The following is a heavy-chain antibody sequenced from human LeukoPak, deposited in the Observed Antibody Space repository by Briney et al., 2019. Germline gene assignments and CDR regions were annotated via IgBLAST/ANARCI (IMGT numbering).Heavy chain of an antibody. CDR2: IRYDGSNK. V-gene: IGHV3-30*02. Sequence: GGSLRLSCAASGFTFSSYGMHWVRQAPGKGLEWVAFIRYDGSNKYYADSVKGRFTISRDNSKNTLYLQMNSLRAEDTAVYYCAKVLIREAVAGRRGLYYYMDVWGKGTTVTVSS. CDR3: AKVLIREAVAGRRGLYYYMDV. CDR1: GFTFSSYG. J-gene: IGHJ6*03. D-gene: IGHD6-19*01.